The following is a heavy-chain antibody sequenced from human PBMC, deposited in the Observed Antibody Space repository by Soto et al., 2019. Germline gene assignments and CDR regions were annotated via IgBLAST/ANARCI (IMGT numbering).Heavy chain of an antibody. J-gene: IGHJ4*02. CDR1: GHTLTEYS. CDR3: GTPTVPRGAMITNIDFDF. D-gene: IGHD3-10*01. CDR2: FDPVGGEA. Sequence: ASGKVSGKICGHTLTEYSIHWVRQAPGKGLEWMGGFDPVGGEANYEQKWHGRVTVTEDTVTDTAYMELSGLKSDDTAGFYCGTPTVPRGAMITNIDFDFWGQGTPVTVSS. V-gene: IGHV1-24*01.